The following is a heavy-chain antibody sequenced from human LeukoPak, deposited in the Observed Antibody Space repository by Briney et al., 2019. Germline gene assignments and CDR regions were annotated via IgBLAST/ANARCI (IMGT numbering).Heavy chain of an antibody. CDR1: GFTVSGNY. V-gene: IGHV3-53*01. CDR3: ARYDGGSGPFDY. D-gene: IGHD3-10*01. CDR2: LYSGGNT. J-gene: IGHJ4*02. Sequence: GGSLRLSCAVSGFTVSGNYMSWVRQAPGKGLEGVSVLYSGGNTYYADSVKGRFTISRDNSKNTLYLQMNSLRAEDTAVYYCARYDGGSGPFDYWGQGTLVTVSS.